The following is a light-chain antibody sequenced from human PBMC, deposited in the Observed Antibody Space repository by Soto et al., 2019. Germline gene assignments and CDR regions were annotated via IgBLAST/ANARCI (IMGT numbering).Light chain of an antibody. J-gene: IGKJ5*01. CDR2: GAF. CDR3: QQYNNWPPIT. V-gene: IGKV3-15*01. Sequence: EIVMTQSPATLSVSPGERATLSCRASQSVKINLAWYQQKPGQAPRLLIYGAFTRDTGIPARFSGSGSGTEFTLTISNLQSEDFAVYYCQQYNNWPPITFGKGPRVEIK. CDR1: QSVKIN.